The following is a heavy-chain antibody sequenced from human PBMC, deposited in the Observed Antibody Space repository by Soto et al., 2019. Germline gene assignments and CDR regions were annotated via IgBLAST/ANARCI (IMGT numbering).Heavy chain of an antibody. J-gene: IGHJ6*01. CDR1: GYPYTNSY. D-gene: IGHD6-19*01. V-gene: IGHV1-2*02. CDR3: ASDFRTRGWFRQAGNFAMEV. CDR2: IHPNTGGT. Sequence: QVQLVQSGAEVRKPGASVKVSCKASGYPYTNSYMHWVRQAPGQGLEWMGWIHPNTGGTNYAQKFQGRVTMTRDTSVSTVYMELNRLTSDDTAIYFCASDFRTRGWFRQAGNFAMEVWGQGTTVTVSP.